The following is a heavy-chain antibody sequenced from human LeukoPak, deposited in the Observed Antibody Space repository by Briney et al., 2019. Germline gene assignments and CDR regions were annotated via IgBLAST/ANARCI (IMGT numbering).Heavy chain of an antibody. CDR1: GYTFTGYY. CDR2: INPNSGGT. J-gene: IGHJ4*02. V-gene: IGHV1-2*02. D-gene: IGHD3-22*01. Sequence: ASVKVSCKASGYTFTGYYMHWVRQAPGQGLEWMGCINPNSGGTNYAQKFQGRVTMTRDTSISTAYMELSRLRSDDTAVYYCARRTYYYDSSGYYQSQVFDYWGQGPLVTVSS. CDR3: ARRTYYYDSSGYYQSQVFDY.